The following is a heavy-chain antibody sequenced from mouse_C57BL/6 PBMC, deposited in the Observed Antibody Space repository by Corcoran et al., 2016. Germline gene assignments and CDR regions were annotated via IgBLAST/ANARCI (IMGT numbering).Heavy chain of an antibody. CDR1: GYTFTTYG. CDR3: ARDYFDY. V-gene: IGHV9-3*01. J-gene: IGHJ2*01. Sequence: QIQLVQSGPELKKPGATVTISCKASGYTFTTYGMRWVKQAPGKGLKWMGWINTYSGVPTYADDFKGRFAFSLETSASTAYLQINNLKKEDTATYFWARDYFDYWGQGTTLTVSS. CDR2: INTYSGVP.